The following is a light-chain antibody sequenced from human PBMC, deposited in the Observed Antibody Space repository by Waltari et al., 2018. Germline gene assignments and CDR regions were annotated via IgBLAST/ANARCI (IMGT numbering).Light chain of an antibody. Sequence: DIVMTQSPDSLTASLGERATINCKSSRNILYSSNNKNHLAWYQQKPGQPPKLLIYWASTRDSGVPDRFSGSGSGTDFTLTISSLQPEDVAVYYCQQYYTTPPYTFGQGTKLEIK. CDR3: QQYYTTPPYT. CDR1: RNILYSSNNKNH. J-gene: IGKJ2*01. CDR2: WAS. V-gene: IGKV4-1*01.